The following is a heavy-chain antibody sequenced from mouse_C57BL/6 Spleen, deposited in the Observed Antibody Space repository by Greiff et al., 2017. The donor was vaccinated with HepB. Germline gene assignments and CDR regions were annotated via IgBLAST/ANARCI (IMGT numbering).Heavy chain of an antibody. V-gene: IGHV2-9-1*01. CDR3: AAYYGSRAWFAY. CDR2: IWTGGGT. CDR1: GFSLTSYA. Sequence: VMLVESGPGLVAPSQSLSITCTVSGFSLTSYAISWVRQPPGKGLEWLGVIWTGGGTNYNSALKSRLSISKDNSKSQVFLKMNSLQTDDTARYYCAAYYGSRAWFAYWGQGTLVTVSA. D-gene: IGHD1-1*01. J-gene: IGHJ3*01.